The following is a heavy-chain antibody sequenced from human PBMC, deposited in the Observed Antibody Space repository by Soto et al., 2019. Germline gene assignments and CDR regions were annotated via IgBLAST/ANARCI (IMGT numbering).Heavy chain of an antibody. CDR1: GGTISSSNW. V-gene: IGHV4-4*02. CDR3: ARSAAAADPDGYYYYGMDV. Sequence: SETLSLTCAVSGGTISSSNWWSWVRQPPGKGLEWIGEIYHSGSTNYNPSLKSRVTISVDKSKNQFSLKMSSVTAADTAVYYCARSAAAADPDGYYYYGMDVWGQGTTVTVSS. CDR2: IYHSGST. J-gene: IGHJ6*02. D-gene: IGHD6-13*01.